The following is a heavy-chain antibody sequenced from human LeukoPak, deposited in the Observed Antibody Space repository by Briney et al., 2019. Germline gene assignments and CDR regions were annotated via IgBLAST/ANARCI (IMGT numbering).Heavy chain of an antibody. D-gene: IGHD5-18*01. Sequence: SETLSLTCAVYGGSFSGYYWSWIRQPPGKGLEWIGEINHSGSTNYNPSLKSRVRISVDTSKNQFSLKVSSVTAADTAVYYCASGQLYYDYWGQGTLVTVSS. CDR3: ASGQLYYDY. CDR1: GGSFSGYY. CDR2: INHSGST. J-gene: IGHJ4*02. V-gene: IGHV4-34*01.